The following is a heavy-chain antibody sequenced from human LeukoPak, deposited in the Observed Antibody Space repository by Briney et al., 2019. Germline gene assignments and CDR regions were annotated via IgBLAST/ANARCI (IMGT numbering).Heavy chain of an antibody. CDR1: GNYW. CDR2: INSDGSWT. J-gene: IGHJ3*02. CDR3: AKYSMGATTRGAFDI. V-gene: IGHV3-74*01. D-gene: IGHD1-26*01. Sequence: QAGGSLRLSCAASGNYWMHWVRQAPGKGLVWVSHINSDGSWTSYADSVKGRFTISKDNAKNTVYLQMNSLRAEDTAVYYCAKYSMGATTRGAFDIWGQGTMVTVSS.